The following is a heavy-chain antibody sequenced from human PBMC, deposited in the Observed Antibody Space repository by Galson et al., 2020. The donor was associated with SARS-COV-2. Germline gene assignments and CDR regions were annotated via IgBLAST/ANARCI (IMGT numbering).Heavy chain of an antibody. Sequence: SETLSLTCTVSGGSISSYYWSWIRQPAGKGLEWIGRIYTSGSTNYNPSLKSRVTMSVDTSKNQFSLKLSSVTAADTAVYYCARSINYVGAIYGMDVWGQGTTVTVSS. D-gene: IGHD1-7*01. CDR2: IYTSGST. V-gene: IGHV4-4*07. CDR3: ARSINYVGAIYGMDV. J-gene: IGHJ6*02. CDR1: GGSISSYY.